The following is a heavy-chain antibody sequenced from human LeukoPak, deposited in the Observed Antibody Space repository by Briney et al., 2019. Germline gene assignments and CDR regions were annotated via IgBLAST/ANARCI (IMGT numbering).Heavy chain of an antibody. CDR2: ISAYNGNT. D-gene: IGHD6-19*01. J-gene: IGHJ6*03. V-gene: IGHV1-18*01. CDR1: GYTFTSYG. CDR3: ARGGGYSSGWYGPYYYYMDV. Sequence: ASVKVSCKASGYTFTSYGISWVRQAPGQGLEWMGWISAYNGNTNYAQKLQGRVTMTTDTSTSTAYMELRSLRSDDTAVYYCARGGGYSSGWYGPYYYYMDVWGKGTTVTVSS.